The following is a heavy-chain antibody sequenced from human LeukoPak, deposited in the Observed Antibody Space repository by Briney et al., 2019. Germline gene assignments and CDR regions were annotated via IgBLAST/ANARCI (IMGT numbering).Heavy chain of an antibody. CDR2: IYSSGST. J-gene: IGHJ6*03. CDR1: GGSISSDSYF. V-gene: IGHV4-61*02. Sequence: SETLSLTCTVSGGSISSDSYFWSWIRQPAGKGLEWIGRIYSSGSTNYNPSLKSRVTISVDTSKNQFSLKLSSVTAADTAVYYCARRVGNNFWSSRGYMDVWGKGTTVTVSS. CDR3: ARRVGNNFWSSRGYMDV. D-gene: IGHD3-3*01.